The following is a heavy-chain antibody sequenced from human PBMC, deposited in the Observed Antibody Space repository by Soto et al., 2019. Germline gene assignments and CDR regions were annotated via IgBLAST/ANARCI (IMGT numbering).Heavy chain of an antibody. Sequence: GASVKVSCKASGYTFTSYDINWVRQATGPGLEWMGWMNPNSGNTGYAQKFQGRVTMTRNTSISTAYMELSSLRSEDTAVYYCARVLRYFDWSSYGMDVWGQGTTVTVSS. CDR3: ARVLRYFDWSSYGMDV. J-gene: IGHJ6*02. D-gene: IGHD3-9*01. CDR2: MNPNSGNT. V-gene: IGHV1-8*01. CDR1: GYTFTSYD.